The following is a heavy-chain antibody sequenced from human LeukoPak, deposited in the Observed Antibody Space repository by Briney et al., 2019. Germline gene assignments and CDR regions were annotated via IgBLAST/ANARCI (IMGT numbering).Heavy chain of an antibody. D-gene: IGHD4-17*01. J-gene: IGHJ3*02. CDR2: ISGSGGST. CDR3: AKDRPHDYGDYGAFDI. V-gene: IGHV3-23*01. Sequence: GGSLRLSCAASGFTFSSYAMSWVRQAPGKGLEWVSAISGSGGSTYYADSVKGRFTISRDNSKNTLYLQMNSLRAEGTAVYYCAKDRPHDYGDYGAFDIWGQGTMVTVSS. CDR1: GFTFSSYA.